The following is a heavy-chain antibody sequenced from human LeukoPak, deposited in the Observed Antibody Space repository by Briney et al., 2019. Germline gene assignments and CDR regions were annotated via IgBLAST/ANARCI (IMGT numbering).Heavy chain of an antibody. CDR3: ISDHTGHDDY. J-gene: IGHJ4*02. Sequence: GGSLRLSCKFTFTSYWLHWIRQPPGKALVWVSRVNGDGSSTTYADSVRGRFTISRDNAKNTLSLQMNSLRADDTAVYYCISDHTGHDDYWGQGTLVTVSS. D-gene: IGHD1-1*01. V-gene: IGHV3-74*01. CDR1: FTFTSYW. CDR2: VNGDGSST.